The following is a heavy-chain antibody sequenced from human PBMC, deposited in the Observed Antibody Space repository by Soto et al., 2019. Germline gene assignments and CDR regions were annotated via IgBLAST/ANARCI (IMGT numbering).Heavy chain of an antibody. J-gene: IGHJ4*02. D-gene: IGHD1-26*01. CDR1: GDSVSSNSAA. CDR2: TYYRSKWYN. V-gene: IGHV6-1*01. CDR3: AGMQDGALAY. Sequence: SQTLSLTCASSGDSVSSNSAAWNWVRQSPSRGLEWLGRTYYRSKWYNEYAVSVKSRITIKPDTSKNQFSLQLNSVIPEDTAVYYCAGMQDGALAYWGQGSLVTVSS.